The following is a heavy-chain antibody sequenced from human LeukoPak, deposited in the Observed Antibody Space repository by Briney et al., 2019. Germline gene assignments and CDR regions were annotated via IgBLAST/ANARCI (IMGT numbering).Heavy chain of an antibody. Sequence: SETLSLTCAVYGGSFSGYYWSWIRQPPGKGLEWIGEINHSGSTNYNPSLKSRVTISVDKSKNQFSLNLNSVTAADTAVYYCVFRVPNTGWAYDIWGQGTMVTVSS. CDR1: GGSFSGYY. CDR2: INHSGST. V-gene: IGHV4-34*01. J-gene: IGHJ3*02. CDR3: VFRVPNTGWAYDI. D-gene: IGHD4/OR15-4a*01.